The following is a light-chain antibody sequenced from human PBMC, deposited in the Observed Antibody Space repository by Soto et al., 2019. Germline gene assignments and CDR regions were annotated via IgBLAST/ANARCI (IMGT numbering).Light chain of an antibody. Sequence: QSLLTQPPSASGTPGHSVIISCSGSSSNIGNNLVYWYQQLPVMAPQLLIYANSQRPSGVPDRFSGSKSGTSASLAISGLRSEDEADYYCVAWDDSLRCAIFGGGTQLTVL. CDR1: SSNIGNNL. J-gene: IGLJ7*01. CDR2: ANS. CDR3: VAWDDSLRCAI. V-gene: IGLV1-47*01.